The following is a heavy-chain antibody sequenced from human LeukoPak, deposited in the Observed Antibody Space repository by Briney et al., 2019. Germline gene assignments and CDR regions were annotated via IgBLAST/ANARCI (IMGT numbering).Heavy chain of an antibody. Sequence: PSETLSLTCAVSGASISSSNWWSWVRQPPGRGLEWIGEIYHSGGTNYTPSLKSRVTTSIDRSKNQFSLKLSSVTAADTAVYYCALIPRGIAEPGTDLWGQGTLVTVSS. V-gene: IGHV4-4*02. CDR3: ALIPRGIAEPGTDL. CDR1: GASISSSNW. CDR2: IYHSGGT. D-gene: IGHD6-19*01. J-gene: IGHJ5*02.